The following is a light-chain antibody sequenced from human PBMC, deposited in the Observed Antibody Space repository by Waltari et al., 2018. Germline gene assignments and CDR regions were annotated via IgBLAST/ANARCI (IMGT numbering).Light chain of an antibody. Sequence: DIQMTQSPSTLSASVGDRVTITCWASQSISIWLAWYQQKPGRAPELLIYRASYLESGVPSRFSGSGSGTEFTLTISSLQPDDFATYYCQQYKTYYTFGQGTKLEIK. CDR2: RAS. V-gene: IGKV1-5*03. CDR3: QQYKTYYT. J-gene: IGKJ2*01. CDR1: QSISIW.